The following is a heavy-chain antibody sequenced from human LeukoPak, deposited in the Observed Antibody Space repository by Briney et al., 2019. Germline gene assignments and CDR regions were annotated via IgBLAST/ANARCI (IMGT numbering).Heavy chain of an antibody. CDR2: ISAYNGNT. CDR1: GYTFTSYG. D-gene: IGHD3-9*01. CDR3: AREGGGDILTGYYYFDY. V-gene: IGHV1-18*01. Sequence: ASVKVSCKASGYTFTSYGISWVRQAPGQGLEWMGWISAYNGNTNYAQKLQGRVTMTTDTSTSTAYMGLRSLRSDDTAVYCCAREGGGDILTGYYYFDYWGQGTLVTVSS. J-gene: IGHJ4*02.